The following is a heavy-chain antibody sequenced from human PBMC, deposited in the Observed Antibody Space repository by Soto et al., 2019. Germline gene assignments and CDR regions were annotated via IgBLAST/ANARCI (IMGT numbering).Heavy chain of an antibody. CDR2: IDPSDSYI. V-gene: IGHV5-10-1*01. Sequence: PGESLKISCQASGYTFTNYCIAWVRQVPGKGLEWMGRIDPSDSYIKYSPSFEGHVTMSVDKPISTAFLQWSRLEASDTAMYFCAIPLARTTPFDYWGQGSLVTVSS. J-gene: IGHJ4*02. CDR1: GYTFTNYC. D-gene: IGHD1-7*01. CDR3: AIPLARTTPFDY.